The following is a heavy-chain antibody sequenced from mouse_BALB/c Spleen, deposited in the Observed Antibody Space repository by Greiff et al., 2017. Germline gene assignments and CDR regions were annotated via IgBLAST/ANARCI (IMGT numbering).Heavy chain of an antibody. V-gene: IGHV1-54*03. CDR2: INPGSGGT. Sequence: VQLQQSGAELVRPGTSVKVSCKASGYAFTNYLIEWVKQRPGQGLEWIGVINPGSGGTNYNEKFKGKATLTADKSSSTAYMQLSSLTSDDSAVYFCARARQLGVDYWGQGTTLTVSS. CDR1: GYAFTNYL. J-gene: IGHJ2*01. D-gene: IGHD3-2*01. CDR3: ARARQLGVDY.